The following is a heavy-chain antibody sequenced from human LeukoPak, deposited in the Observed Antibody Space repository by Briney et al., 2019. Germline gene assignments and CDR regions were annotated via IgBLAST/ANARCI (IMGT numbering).Heavy chain of an antibody. CDR2: INQDGSVK. V-gene: IGHV3-7*01. D-gene: IGHD3-3*01. Sequence: GGSLRLSGAASGFAFSTCWMDWVRQAPGKGLEWVGNINQDGSVKPYVDSVRGRFTISRDNARNSVYLQMSALRVEDTAVYYCTRDFVFWGQGSLVTASS. CDR1: GFAFSTCW. CDR3: TRDFVF. J-gene: IGHJ4*02.